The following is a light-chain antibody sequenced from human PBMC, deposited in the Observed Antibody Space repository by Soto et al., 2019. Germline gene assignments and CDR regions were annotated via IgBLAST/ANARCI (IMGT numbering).Light chain of an antibody. CDR1: QDINNY. Sequence: DNQMTQSPSSLSASVGDRVTITCQANQDINNYLNWYQQKSGKAPKLLIYDASNLETGVPSRFSGSGSGTDFSLTISSLQPEDVATYYCQHYNYLTPITFGQGTRLDIK. CDR2: DAS. CDR3: QHYNYLTPIT. V-gene: IGKV1-33*01. J-gene: IGKJ5*01.